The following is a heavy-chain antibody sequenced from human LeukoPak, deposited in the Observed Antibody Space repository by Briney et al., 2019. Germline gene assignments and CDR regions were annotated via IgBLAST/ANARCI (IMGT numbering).Heavy chain of an antibody. CDR1: GFTLGSYA. V-gene: IGHV3-23*01. J-gene: IGHJ1*01. CDR3: AKKVVVGATSPYSDFQD. D-gene: IGHD1-26*01. Sequence: GGSLRLSCVASGFTLGSYAVSWVRQAPGKGLEWVSAISGSGVTTHYAGSVKGRFSISRDNSKNTLYLQMNSLRAEDTALYYCAKKVVVGATSPYSDFQDWGQGTLVTVSS. CDR2: ISGSGVTT.